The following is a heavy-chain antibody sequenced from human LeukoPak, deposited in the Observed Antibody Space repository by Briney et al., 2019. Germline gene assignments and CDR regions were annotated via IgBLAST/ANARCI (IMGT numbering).Heavy chain of an antibody. CDR3: AKDLDSWKFGYGHYYFDY. Sequence: GGSLRLSCAASGFTFGSYAMGWVRQAPGKGLEWASAISSSGASTYYADSVKGRFTISRDNSKNTLYLQMNSLRAEDTAVYYCAKDLDSWKFGYGHYYFDYWGQGTLVTVSS. CDR1: GFTFGSYA. V-gene: IGHV3-23*01. J-gene: IGHJ4*02. D-gene: IGHD1-20*01. CDR2: ISSSGAST.